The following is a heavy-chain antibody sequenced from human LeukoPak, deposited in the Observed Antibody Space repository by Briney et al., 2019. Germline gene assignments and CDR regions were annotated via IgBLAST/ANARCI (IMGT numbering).Heavy chain of an antibody. CDR1: GFIFSTYA. J-gene: IGHJ4*02. CDR2: LSGSGDKT. Sequence: GGSLRLSCAASGFIFSTYAMSWVRQAPGKGLEWVSALSGSGDKTFYADSVKGRFTISRDNSKNTLNLQMNSLRAEDTAVYYCGKDLNYGLDYWGQGTLVTVSS. CDR3: GKDLNYGLDY. D-gene: IGHD4-11*01. V-gene: IGHV3-23*01.